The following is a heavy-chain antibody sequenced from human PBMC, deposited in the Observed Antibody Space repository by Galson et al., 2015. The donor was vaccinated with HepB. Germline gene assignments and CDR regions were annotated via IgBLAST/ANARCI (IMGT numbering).Heavy chain of an antibody. V-gene: IGHV1-46*01. D-gene: IGHD2-15*01. Sequence: SVKVSCKASGYTLTNYHFHWVRQAPGQGPEWMGKIFAGGGSTRFAERFQGRVTPTRDSSTSTIYMEVGSPRSDDTAVYYCARETPDTYYFDSWGQGTLVTVSS. CDR3: ARETPDTYYFDS. CDR1: GYTLTNYH. CDR2: IFAGGGST. J-gene: IGHJ4*02.